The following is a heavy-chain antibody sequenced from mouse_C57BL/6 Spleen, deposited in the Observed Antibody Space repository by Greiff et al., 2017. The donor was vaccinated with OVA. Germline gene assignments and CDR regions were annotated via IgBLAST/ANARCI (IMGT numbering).Heavy chain of an antibody. D-gene: IGHD2-3*01. Sequence: VQLVESGPGLVQPSQSLSIICTVSGFSLTSYGVHWVRQSPGKGLEWLGVIWSGGSTDYNAAFISRLSISKDNSKSQVFFKMNSLQADDTAIYYCARRGRDGYFNYAMDYWGQGTSVTVSS. CDR3: ARRGRDGYFNYAMDY. CDR1: GFSLTSYG. J-gene: IGHJ4*01. V-gene: IGHV2-2*01. CDR2: IWSGGST.